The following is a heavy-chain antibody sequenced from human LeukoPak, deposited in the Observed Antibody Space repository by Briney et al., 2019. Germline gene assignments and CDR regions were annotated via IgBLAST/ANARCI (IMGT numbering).Heavy chain of an antibody. CDR3: AREGWQLEYDY. J-gene: IGHJ4*02. Sequence: GGSLRLSCAASGFTFSSYAMSWIRQAPGKGLEWVSYISSSGSTIYYADSVKGRFTISRDNAKNSLYLQMNSLRAEDTAVYYCAREGWQLEYDYWGQGTLVTVSS. CDR1: GFTFSSYA. V-gene: IGHV3-11*04. CDR2: ISSSGSTI. D-gene: IGHD6-13*01.